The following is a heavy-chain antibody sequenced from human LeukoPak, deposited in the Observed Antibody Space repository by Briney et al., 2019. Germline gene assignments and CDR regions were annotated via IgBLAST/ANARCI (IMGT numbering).Heavy chain of an antibody. CDR3: WYYYDSSGPLDV. V-gene: IGHV1-69*04. CDR2: IIPILGIA. CDR1: GYTFTSYA. D-gene: IGHD3-22*01. J-gene: IGHJ6*02. Sequence: SVKVSCKASGYTFTSYAISWVRQAPGQGLEWMGRIIPILGIANYAQKFQGRVTITADKSTSTAYMELSSLRSEDTAVYYCWYYYDSSGPLDVWGQGTTVTVSS.